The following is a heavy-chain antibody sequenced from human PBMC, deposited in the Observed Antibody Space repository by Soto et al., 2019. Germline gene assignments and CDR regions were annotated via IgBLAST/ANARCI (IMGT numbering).Heavy chain of an antibody. Sequence: QVQLVESGGGVVQPGRSLRLSCAASGFTFSSYAMHWVRQAPGKGLEWVAVISYDGSSKYYADSVKGRFTISRDNSKNTLYLQMNSLRAEDTAVYYCARDGNSVFDYYYYGMDVWGQGTTVTVSS. CDR1: GFTFSSYA. CDR3: ARDGNSVFDYYYYGMDV. J-gene: IGHJ6*02. CDR2: ISYDGSSK. V-gene: IGHV3-30-3*01.